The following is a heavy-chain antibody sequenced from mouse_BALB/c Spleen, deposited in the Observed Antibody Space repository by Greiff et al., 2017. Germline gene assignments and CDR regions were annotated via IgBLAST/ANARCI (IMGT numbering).Heavy chain of an antibody. V-gene: IGHV3-8*02. J-gene: IGHJ3*01. CDR1: GDSITSGY. D-gene: IGHD2-1*01. CDR3: ARKGYGNYVPFAY. Sequence: EVKLEESGPSLVKPSQTLSLTCSVTGDSITSGYWNWIRKFPGNKLEYMGYISYSGSTYYNPSLKSRISITRDTSKNQYYLQLNSVTTEDTATYYCARKGYGNYVPFAYWGQGTLVTVSA. CDR2: ISYSGST.